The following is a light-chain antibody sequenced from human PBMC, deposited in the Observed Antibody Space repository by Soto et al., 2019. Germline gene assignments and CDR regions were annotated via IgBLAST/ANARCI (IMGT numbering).Light chain of an antibody. V-gene: IGKV1-27*01. Sequence: DIQMTQSPSSLSASVGDRVTITCRASQGTSHYLAWFQQKPGKVAEVLIYAAATLQSGVPSRFRGSGSGTDLTLTISSLQPEDVAIYYCQDYNSALTWTFGQGTKVE. J-gene: IGKJ1*01. CDR2: AAA. CDR3: QDYNSALTWT. CDR1: QGTSHY.